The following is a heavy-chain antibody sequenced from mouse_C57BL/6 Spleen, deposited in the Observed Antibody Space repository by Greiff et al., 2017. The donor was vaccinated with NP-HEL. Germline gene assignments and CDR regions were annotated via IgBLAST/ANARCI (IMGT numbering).Heavy chain of an antibody. J-gene: IGHJ2*01. CDR3: ARGNGYYGETDY. CDR2: IYPGDGDT. Sequence: VKLMESGPELVKPGASVKISCKASGYAFSSSWMNWVKQRPGKGLEWIGRIYPGDGDTNYNGKFKGKATLTADKSSSTAYMQLSSLTSEDSAVYFCARGNGYYGETDYWGQGTTLTVSS. D-gene: IGHD2-3*01. CDR1: GYAFSSSW. V-gene: IGHV1-82*01.